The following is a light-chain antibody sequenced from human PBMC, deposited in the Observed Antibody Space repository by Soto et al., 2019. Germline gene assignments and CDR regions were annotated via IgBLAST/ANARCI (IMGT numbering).Light chain of an antibody. CDR2: DVS. Sequence: QSVLTQPASVSGSPGQSITISCTGTSSDVGGYNHVSWYQQHPGKAPKLMIYDVSNRPSGVSNRFSGSKSGNTASLTISGLQAEDGADYYCSSYTSSSTLVFGGGTKLTVL. CDR1: SSDVGGYNH. V-gene: IGLV2-14*01. CDR3: SSYTSSSTLV. J-gene: IGLJ2*01.